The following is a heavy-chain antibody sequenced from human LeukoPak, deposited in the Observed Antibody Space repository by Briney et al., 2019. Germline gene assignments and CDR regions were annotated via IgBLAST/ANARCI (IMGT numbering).Heavy chain of an antibody. D-gene: IGHD4-17*01. J-gene: IGHJ3*01. CDR1: GGSLSGHY. V-gene: IGHV4-34*01. Sequence: SETLSLTCAVYGGSLSGHYWSWIRQAPGKGLEWIGDIHHDGRTKYSPSLKSRVSILLDTSKNEVSLRLTPVTAADTALYFCAREPVPQDYGDTVNAYDLWGQGTMVIVSS. CDR2: IHHDGRT. CDR3: AREPVPQDYGDTVNAYDL.